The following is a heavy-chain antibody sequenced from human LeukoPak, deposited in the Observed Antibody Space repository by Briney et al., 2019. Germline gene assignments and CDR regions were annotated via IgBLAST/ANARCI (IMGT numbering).Heavy chain of an antibody. CDR3: ARELSNYDILTGYYPGAFDI. CDR1: GGSISSSSYY. Sequence: PSETLSLTCTVSGGSISSSSYYWGWIRQPPGKGLEWIGSIYHSGSTYYNPSLKSRVTISVDTSKNQFSLKLSSVTAADTAVYYCARELSNYDILTGYYPGAFDIWGQGTMVTVSS. J-gene: IGHJ3*02. CDR2: IYHSGST. V-gene: IGHV4-39*07. D-gene: IGHD3-9*01.